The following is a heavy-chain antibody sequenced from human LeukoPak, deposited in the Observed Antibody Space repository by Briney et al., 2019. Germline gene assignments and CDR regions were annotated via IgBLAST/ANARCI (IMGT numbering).Heavy chain of an antibody. CDR1: GGTFNSYA. CDR2: IIPILGIA. V-gene: IGHV1-69*04. CDR3: ARDREVVVVAAYGPPYGMDV. D-gene: IGHD2-15*01. Sequence: GASVKVSCKASGGTFNSYAISWVRQAPGQGLEWMGRIIPILGIANYAQKFQGRVTITADKSTSTAYMELSSLRSEDTAVYYCARDREVVVVAAYGPPYGMDVWGQGTTVTVSS. J-gene: IGHJ6*02.